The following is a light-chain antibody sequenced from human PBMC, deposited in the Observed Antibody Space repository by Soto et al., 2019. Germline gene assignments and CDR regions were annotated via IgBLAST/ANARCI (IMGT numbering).Light chain of an antibody. CDR1: QSINNF. Sequence: EIVLTQSPATLSLSPGERATLSCRASQSINNFLAWYQQKPGQAPRLLIYSASRRATGIPDRFTGSGSGTDFTLTINRVEPEDFATYYCQQYHIYSGTFGQGTKVDIK. CDR2: SAS. CDR3: QQYHIYSGT. J-gene: IGKJ1*01. V-gene: IGKV3-11*01.